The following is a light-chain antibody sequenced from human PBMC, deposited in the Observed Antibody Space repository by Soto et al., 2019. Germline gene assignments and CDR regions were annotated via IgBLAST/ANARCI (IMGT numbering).Light chain of an antibody. J-gene: IGKJ4*01. V-gene: IGKV3-15*01. CDR1: QSVAHD. Sequence: EIVMTQSPATLSVSPGERATLSCRASQSVAHDLAWYQQKPGQAPRLLIYGASTRATGIPARFSGSGSGTEFTLTISSLKAEDFAVYYCQQYNDRPPLTFGGGTKVEI. CDR3: QQYNDRPPLT. CDR2: GAS.